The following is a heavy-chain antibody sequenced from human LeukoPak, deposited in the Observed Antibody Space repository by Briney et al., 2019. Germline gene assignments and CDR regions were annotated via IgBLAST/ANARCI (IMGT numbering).Heavy chain of an antibody. J-gene: IGHJ4*02. V-gene: IGHV1-2*02. CDR1: GYTFTAYY. CDR2: INPNSGGT. D-gene: IGHD6-19*01. CDR3: ASGYSSGWAGDY. Sequence: GASVKDSCKASGYTFTAYYVHWVRQAPGQGLEWMGWINPNSGGTSYLQKFQGRVTMTRDTSINTAYMELRSLRSDDTAVYYCASGYSSGWAGDYWGQGTLVTVSS.